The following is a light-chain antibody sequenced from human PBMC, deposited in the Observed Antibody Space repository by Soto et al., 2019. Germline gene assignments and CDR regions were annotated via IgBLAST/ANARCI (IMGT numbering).Light chain of an antibody. Sequence: EIVMTQSPATLSVSPWERATLSCRASQRISSELAWYQQKPGQPPRLLIYGASTRATGVPARFTGSGSGSDFTLTISGLQSEDFAVYYCQQGHNWPLTFGQGTRLEI. CDR3: QQGHNWPLT. CDR1: QRISSE. CDR2: GAS. J-gene: IGKJ2*01. V-gene: IGKV3-15*01.